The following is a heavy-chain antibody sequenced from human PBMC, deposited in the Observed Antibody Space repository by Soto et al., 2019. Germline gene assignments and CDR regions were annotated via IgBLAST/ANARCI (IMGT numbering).Heavy chain of an antibody. J-gene: IGHJ4*02. V-gene: IGHV1-69*02. CDR1: GGTFSSYT. D-gene: IGHD2-2*01. CDR2: ITPILGIA. Sequence: SVKVSCKASGGTFSSYTISWVRQAPGQGLEWMGRITPILGIAIYAQKFQGRVTMTADTSTNTAYMELSSLRSEDTAVYYCATSVARSVVVPAAEVGFDYWGQGTLVTVSS. CDR3: ATSVARSVVVPAAEVGFDY.